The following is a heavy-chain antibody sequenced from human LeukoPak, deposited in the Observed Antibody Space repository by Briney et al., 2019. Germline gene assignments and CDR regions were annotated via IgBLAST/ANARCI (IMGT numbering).Heavy chain of an antibody. Sequence: GGSLRLSCAASGFTVSSNYMSWVRQAPGKGLEWVCRIKSKTDGGTTDYAAPVKGRFTISRDDSKNTLYLQMNSLKTEDTAVYYCTTVLRFLEWLSPGGAFDIWGQGTMVTVSS. CDR2: IKSKTDGGTT. V-gene: IGHV3-15*01. CDR1: GFTVSSNY. D-gene: IGHD3-3*01. CDR3: TTVLRFLEWLSPGGAFDI. J-gene: IGHJ3*02.